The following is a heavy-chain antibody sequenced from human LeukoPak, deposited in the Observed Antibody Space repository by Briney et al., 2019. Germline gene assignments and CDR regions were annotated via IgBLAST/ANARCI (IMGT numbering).Heavy chain of an antibody. CDR1: GDSISSYY. J-gene: IGHJ4*02. D-gene: IGHD1-26*01. V-gene: IGHV4-4*07. Sequence: SETLALTCSVSGDSISSYYWSWIRQPAGQGLEWIGHIYTSGSNTYYDSGSTDYNPSLKRRVTISLDRSKNQFSLKLSSVTAADTAVYYCAAFLSGTYWYFDYWGQGALVTVSP. CDR2: IYTSGSNTYYDSGST. CDR3: AAFLSGTYWYFDY.